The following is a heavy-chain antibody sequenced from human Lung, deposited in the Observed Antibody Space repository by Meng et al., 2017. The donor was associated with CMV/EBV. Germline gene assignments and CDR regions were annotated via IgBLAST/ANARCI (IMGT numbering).Heavy chain of an antibody. CDR3: AREPDAIRTFDY. J-gene: IGHJ4*02. CDR1: GGTFNNYA. CDR2: IIPISGTT. D-gene: IGHD2-2*02. V-gene: IGHV1-69*05. Sequence: SVXVSCNASGGTFNNYAINWVRQAPGQGLEWMGGIIPISGTTNYAQKFQGRVTITTDESTSTGYMELSSLKSEDTAVYYCAREPDAIRTFDYWGQGTLVTVSS.